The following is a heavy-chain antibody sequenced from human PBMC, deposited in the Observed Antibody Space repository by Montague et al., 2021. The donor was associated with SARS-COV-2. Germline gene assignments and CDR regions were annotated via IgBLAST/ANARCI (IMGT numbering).Heavy chain of an antibody. J-gene: IGHJ4*02. V-gene: IGHV4-39*01. Sequence: SETLSLTCTVSGGSISSSSYYWGWIRQPPGKGLDWIGCIYYSGSTYYNPSIESRVTISVDTSKNQFSLKLSSVTAADMAVYSCDGSSEEEYYFDYWGQGTLVTGAS. CDR2: IYYSGST. D-gene: IGHD3-22*01. CDR1: GGSISSSSYY. CDR3: DGSSEEEYYFDY.